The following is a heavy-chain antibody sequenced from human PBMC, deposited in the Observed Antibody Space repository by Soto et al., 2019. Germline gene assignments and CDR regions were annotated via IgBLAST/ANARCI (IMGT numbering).Heavy chain of an antibody. CDR3: ARNGAATPYYYYGMDV. Sequence: EVQLVESGGGLVKPGGSLRLSCAASGFTFSSYSMNWVRQAPGKGLEWVSSISSSSSYIYYADSVKGRFTISRDNAKNSLYLRMNSLRAEDTAVYYCARNGAATPYYYYGMDVWGQGTTVTVSS. CDR2: ISSSSSYI. CDR1: GFTFSSYS. V-gene: IGHV3-21*01. J-gene: IGHJ6*02. D-gene: IGHD2-15*01.